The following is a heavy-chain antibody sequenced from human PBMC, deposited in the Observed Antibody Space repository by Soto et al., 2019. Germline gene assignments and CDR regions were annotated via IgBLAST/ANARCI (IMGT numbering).Heavy chain of an antibody. J-gene: IGHJ3*02. CDR3: ARVYDDYLIDAFDI. CDR2: IGRRGSPI. CDR1: EFTLSKYE. Sequence: EAQLVESGGGLVQPGVSLRLSCAAFEFTLSKYEMDWVRQAPGKGLEWVSHIGRRGSPIYYADSVKGRFTISRDNAKNSVFLQMNSLRPEDTAGYYCARVYDDYLIDAFDIWGQGTMVSVS. D-gene: IGHD4-17*01. V-gene: IGHV3-48*03.